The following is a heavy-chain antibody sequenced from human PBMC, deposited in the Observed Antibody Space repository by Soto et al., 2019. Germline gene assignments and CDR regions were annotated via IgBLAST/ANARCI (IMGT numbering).Heavy chain of an antibody. CDR3: ARYRASFSENTLGY. Sequence: ASVKVSCKASGYTFTGYFVHWVRQAPGQGLEWMGWINPNNGDTNYAQNFQGRVTMTRDTSINTAYMELSRLQSDDTAVYYCARYRASFSENTLGYWGQGTLVTVSS. V-gene: IGHV1-2*02. J-gene: IGHJ4*02. CDR2: INPNNGDT. CDR1: GYTFTGYF. D-gene: IGHD1-26*01.